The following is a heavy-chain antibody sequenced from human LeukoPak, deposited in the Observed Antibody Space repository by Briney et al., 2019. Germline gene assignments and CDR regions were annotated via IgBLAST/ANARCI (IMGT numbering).Heavy chain of an antibody. CDR1: GGSISSSSYY. V-gene: IGHV4-39*07. J-gene: IGHJ4*02. D-gene: IGHD3-3*01. Sequence: PSETLSLTCSVSGGSISSSSYYWGWIRQPPGKGLEWIGSIYYSGSTYYNPSLKSRVTISVDTSKNQFSLKLSSVTAADTAVYYCARFCITIFGYYFDYWGQGTLVTVSS. CDR2: IYYSGST. CDR3: ARFCITIFGYYFDY.